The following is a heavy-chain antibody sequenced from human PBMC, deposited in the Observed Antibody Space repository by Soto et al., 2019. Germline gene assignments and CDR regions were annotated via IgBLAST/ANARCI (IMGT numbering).Heavy chain of an antibody. CDR3: TGSGSYYSYYYYYGMDV. Sequence: GGSLRLSCAASGFTFSNAWMNWVRQAPGKGLEWVGRIKSKTDGGTTDYAAPVKGRFTISRDDSKNTLYLQMNSLKTEDTAVYYCTGSGSYYSYYYYYGMDVWGQGTTVTVSS. CDR1: GFTFSNAW. J-gene: IGHJ6*02. V-gene: IGHV3-15*07. CDR2: IKSKTDGGTT. D-gene: IGHD3-10*01.